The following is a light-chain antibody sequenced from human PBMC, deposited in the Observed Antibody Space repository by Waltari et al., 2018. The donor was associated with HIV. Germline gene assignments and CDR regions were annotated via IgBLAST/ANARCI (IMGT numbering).Light chain of an antibody. Sequence: EIVMTQSPSILSVSPGERATLSCRASQSVSRNLAWYQQRPGQAPRLLIYGASVRATDIPARFSGSWSGTEFTLTISSLQSEDFAFYSCQQYNHWPLAFGQGTKVE. V-gene: IGKV3-15*01. CDR2: GAS. CDR1: QSVSRN. CDR3: QQYNHWPLA. J-gene: IGKJ1*01.